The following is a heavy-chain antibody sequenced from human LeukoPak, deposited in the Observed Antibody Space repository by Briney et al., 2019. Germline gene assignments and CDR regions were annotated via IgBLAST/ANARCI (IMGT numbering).Heavy chain of an antibody. V-gene: IGHV1-69*13. J-gene: IGHJ5*02. Sequence: ASVKVSFKASGGTFSSYAISWVRQAPGQGLEWMGGIIPIFGTANYAQKFQGRVTITADESTSTAYMELSSLRSEDTAVYYCARDSVAARGSWFDPWGQGTLVTVSS. CDR3: ARDSVAARGSWFDP. CDR1: GGTFSSYA. D-gene: IGHD6-13*01. CDR2: IIPIFGTA.